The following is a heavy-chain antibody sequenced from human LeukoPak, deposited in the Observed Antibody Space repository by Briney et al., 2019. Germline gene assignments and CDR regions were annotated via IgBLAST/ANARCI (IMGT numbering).Heavy chain of an antibody. CDR1: GGSISSYY. CDR2: MYNSGSG. CDR3: ARRWAGTGCDDSNCYSPY. J-gene: IGHJ4*02. D-gene: IGHD2-15*01. V-gene: IGHV4-59*08. Sequence: PSETLSLTCTVSGGSISSYYWSWIRQAPGKGLEWIGYMYNSGSGSYNPSLKSRVTISIDTSKSQFSLNLSSVTAADTAVYYCARRWAGTGCDDSNCYSPYWGQGTLVTVSS.